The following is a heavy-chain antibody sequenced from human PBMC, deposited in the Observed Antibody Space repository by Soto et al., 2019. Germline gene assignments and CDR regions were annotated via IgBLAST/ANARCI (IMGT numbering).Heavy chain of an antibody. V-gene: IGHV3-30-3*01. D-gene: IGHD2-15*01. Sequence: QVQLVESGGGVVQPGRSLRLSCAASGFTFSRYAMHWVRQAPGMGLEWVAVISYDGSNKYYADSVKGRFTISRDNSKNTLYLQMNSLRAEDTAVYYCAREMEVVAATPVWGQGTLVTVSS. CDR1: GFTFSRYA. CDR3: AREMEVVAATPV. J-gene: IGHJ4*02. CDR2: ISYDGSNK.